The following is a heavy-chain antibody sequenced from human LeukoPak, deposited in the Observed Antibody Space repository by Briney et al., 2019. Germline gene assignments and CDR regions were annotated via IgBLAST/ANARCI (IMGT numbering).Heavy chain of an antibody. Sequence: GGSLRLSCAASGFTSSSYAMSWVRQAPGKGLEWVSAISGSGGSTYYADSVKGRFTISRDNSKNTLYLQMNSLRAEDTAVYYCAKDRRFYDILTGYRMVRGGPDAFDIWGQGTMVTVSS. J-gene: IGHJ3*02. CDR2: ISGSGGST. V-gene: IGHV3-23*01. CDR3: AKDRRFYDILTGYRMVRGGPDAFDI. D-gene: IGHD3-9*01. CDR1: GFTSSSYA.